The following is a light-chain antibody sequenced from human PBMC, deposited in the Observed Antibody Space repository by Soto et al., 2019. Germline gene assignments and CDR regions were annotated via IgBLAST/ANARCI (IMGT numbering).Light chain of an antibody. J-gene: IGKJ1*01. V-gene: IGKV3-15*01. CDR3: QQYNNWPSWT. Sequence: EIVMTQSPATLSVSPGERATLSCRASQSVSSNLAWYQQKPGQAPRLLIYTASTRATGIPARFSGSGSGTEFTLSISSLQSEDSAVYYCQQYNNWPSWTFGQGTKVDI. CDR1: QSVSSN. CDR2: TAS.